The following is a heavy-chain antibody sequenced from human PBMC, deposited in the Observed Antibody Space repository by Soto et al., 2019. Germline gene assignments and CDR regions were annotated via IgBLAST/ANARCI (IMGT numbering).Heavy chain of an antibody. J-gene: IGHJ5*02. CDR2: INPSGGST. CDR1: GYTFTSYY. D-gene: IGHD3-3*01. V-gene: IGHV1-46*01. Sequence: ASVKVSCKASGYTFTSYYMHWVRQAPGQGLEWMGIINPSGGSTSYAQKFQGRVTMTRDTSTSTVYMELSSLRSEDTAVYYCARGTTYDVMSGYYTVNWFDLWGQGTMVTVSS. CDR3: ARGTTYDVMSGYYTVNWFDL.